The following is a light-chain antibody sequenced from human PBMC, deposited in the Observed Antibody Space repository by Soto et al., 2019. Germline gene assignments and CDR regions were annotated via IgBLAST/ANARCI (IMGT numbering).Light chain of an antibody. CDR1: QSVSSGY. V-gene: IGKV3-20*01. Sequence: EIVLTQSPGTLSLSPGDGATLSCRASQSVSSGYLAWYQQKPGQAPRLLIYGASRRATGIPDRFSGSGSGKNFTLSISRLGAEDFAVYWCQHYGNSPTFGQGTKVQIK. CDR2: GAS. J-gene: IGKJ1*01. CDR3: QHYGNSPT.